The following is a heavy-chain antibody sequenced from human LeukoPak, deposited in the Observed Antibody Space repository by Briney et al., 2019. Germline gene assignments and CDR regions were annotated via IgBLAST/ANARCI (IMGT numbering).Heavy chain of an antibody. CDR1: GGTFSSYA. Sequence: SVTVSCTASGGTFSSYAISWVRQAPGQGLEWMGGIIPIFGTANYAQKFQGRVTITADESTSTAYMELSSLRSEDTAVYYCARDSVSSSWFKNGMDVWGQGTTVTVSS. V-gene: IGHV1-69*13. CDR3: ARDSVSSSWFKNGMDV. D-gene: IGHD6-13*01. CDR2: IIPIFGTA. J-gene: IGHJ6*02.